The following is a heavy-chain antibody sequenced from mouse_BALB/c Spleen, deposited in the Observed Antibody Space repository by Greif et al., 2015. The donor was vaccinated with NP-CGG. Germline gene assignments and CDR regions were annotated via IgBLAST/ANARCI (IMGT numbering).Heavy chain of an antibody. CDR2: IYPGSGST. CDR1: GYTFTSYW. J-gene: IGHJ2*01. Sequence: LQQSGSELVRPGASVKLSCKASGYTFTSYWMHWVKQRPGQGLEWIGNIYPGSGSTNYDEKFKSKATLTVDTSSGTAYMQLSSLTSEDSAVYYCTREVDDYWGQGTTLTVSS. V-gene: IGHV1S22*01. CDR3: TREVDDY.